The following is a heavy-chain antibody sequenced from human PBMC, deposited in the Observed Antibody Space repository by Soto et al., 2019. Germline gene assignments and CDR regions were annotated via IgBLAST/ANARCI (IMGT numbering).Heavy chain of an antibody. D-gene: IGHD2-2*01. V-gene: IGHV3-23*01. Sequence: GGSLRLSCAASGFTFSSYAMSWVRQAPGKGLEWVSAISGSGGSTYYADSVKGRFTISRDNSKNTLYLQMNSLRAEDTAVYYCAKGVVLVPAPTFFFDYWGQGTLVTVSS. CDR3: AKGVVLVPAPTFFFDY. CDR2: ISGSGGST. J-gene: IGHJ4*02. CDR1: GFTFSSYA.